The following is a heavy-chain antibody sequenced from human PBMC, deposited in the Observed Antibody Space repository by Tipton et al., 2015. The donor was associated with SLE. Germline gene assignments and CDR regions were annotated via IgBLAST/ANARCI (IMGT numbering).Heavy chain of an antibody. CDR2: VNHSGST. V-gene: IGHV4-39*01. D-gene: IGHD3-3*01. Sequence: TLSLTCNVSGGSISSSPYYWGWIRQPPGKGLEWIGEVNHSGSTNYNPSLKSRVTIFVDTSKNQFSLKLSSVTAADTAVYYCARGWDYDFWSGYADYWGQGTLVTVSS. CDR1: GGSISSSPYY. J-gene: IGHJ4*02. CDR3: ARGWDYDFWSGYADY.